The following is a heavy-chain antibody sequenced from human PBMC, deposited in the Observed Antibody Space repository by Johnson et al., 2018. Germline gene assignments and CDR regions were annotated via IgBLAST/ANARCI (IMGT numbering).Heavy chain of an antibody. D-gene: IGHD3-16*02. CDR1: GFTFSSYS. V-gene: IGHV3-21*01. J-gene: IGHJ3*02. CDR3: ARVTYDYVWWSYLDAFDI. CDR2: ISSSSSYI. Sequence: EVQLLETGGGLVKXGGSXRLXCAASGFTFSSYSMNWVRQAPGKGLEWVSSISSSSSYIYYADSVKGRFTISRDNAKNSLYLQMNSLRAEDTAVYYCARVTYDYVWWSYLDAFDIWGQGTMVTVSS.